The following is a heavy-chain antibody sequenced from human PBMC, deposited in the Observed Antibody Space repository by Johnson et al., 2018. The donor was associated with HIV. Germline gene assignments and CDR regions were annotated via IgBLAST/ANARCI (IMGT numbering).Heavy chain of an antibody. J-gene: IGHJ3*02. Sequence: VQVVESGGGLVKPGGSLRLSCAASGFTFSDYYMSWIRQAPGKGLEWVSYISSSGSTIYYADSVKGRITISRDNTKNSLYLQMNSLRADDTAVYYCARSGHYELNAFDIWGQGTMVTVSS. CDR3: ARSGHYELNAFDI. CDR2: ISSSGSTI. CDR1: GFTFSDYY. D-gene: IGHD4-17*01. V-gene: IGHV3-11*01.